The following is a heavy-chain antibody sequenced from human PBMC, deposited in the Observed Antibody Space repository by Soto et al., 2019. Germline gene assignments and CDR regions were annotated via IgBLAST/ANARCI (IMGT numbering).Heavy chain of an antibody. D-gene: IGHD4-17*01. Sequence: QVQLVQSGAEVKKPGASVKISCKASAYPFTSFYIHWVRQAPGQGLEWMGMINPSGGSTTYAQKFQGSVTLTRDTSTNTVYMELTGLKYDDTAMYFCARAGTDYGDYDYWGQGTLVTVSS. CDR3: ARAGTDYGDYDY. CDR2: INPSGGST. V-gene: IGHV1-46*01. J-gene: IGHJ4*02. CDR1: AYPFTSFY.